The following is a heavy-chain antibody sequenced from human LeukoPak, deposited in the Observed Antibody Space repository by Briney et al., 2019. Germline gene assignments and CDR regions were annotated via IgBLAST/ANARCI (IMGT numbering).Heavy chain of an antibody. J-gene: IGHJ4*02. CDR1: GFTFSSYS. Sequence: PGGSLRLSCAASGFTFSSYSMNWVRQAPGKGLEWVASIGGSSRYIYYADSVRGRFTVSRDNAKNSLYLQMGTLRAEDTALYYCARERAEAFDYWGQGTLVTVSS. D-gene: IGHD6-19*01. CDR3: ARERAEAFDY. V-gene: IGHV3-21*01. CDR2: IGGSSRYI.